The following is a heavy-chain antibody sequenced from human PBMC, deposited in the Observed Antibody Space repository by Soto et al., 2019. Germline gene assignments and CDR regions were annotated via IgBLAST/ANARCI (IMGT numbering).Heavy chain of an antibody. D-gene: IGHD3-22*01. CDR3: ARRGFGSSGYYRPNYWSFDL. V-gene: IGHV4-39*01. Sequence: QLQLQESGPGLVKPSETLSLTCSVFGASISTSSFYWGWIRRAPGKGLEWIGSVYFSGTTYQNPFLTSRITISVVTSNNQLSLWLSSVTAADTAVYYCARRGFGSSGYYRPNYWSFDLWGRGTLVPVSS. CDR2: VYFSGTT. J-gene: IGHJ2*01. CDR1: GASISTSSFY.